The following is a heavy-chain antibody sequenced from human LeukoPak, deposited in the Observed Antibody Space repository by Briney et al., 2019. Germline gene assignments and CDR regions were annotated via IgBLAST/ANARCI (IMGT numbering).Heavy chain of an antibody. CDR3: AKAYTYYYDSSGYQFDY. Sequence: PGGSLRLSCAASGFTFDDYAMHWVRQAPGKGLEWVSGISWNSGSIGYADSVEGRFTISRDNAKNSLYLQMNSLRAEDTALYYCAKAYTYYYDSSGYQFDYWGQGTLVTVSS. D-gene: IGHD3-22*01. CDR2: ISWNSGSI. J-gene: IGHJ4*02. V-gene: IGHV3-9*01. CDR1: GFTFDDYA.